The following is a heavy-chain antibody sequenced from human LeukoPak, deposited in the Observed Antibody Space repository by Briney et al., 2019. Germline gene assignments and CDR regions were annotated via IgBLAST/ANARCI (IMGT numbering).Heavy chain of an antibody. V-gene: IGHV1-24*01. CDR2: FDPEDGET. CDR3: ATSPLGYSGYVLAAFDI. Sequence: GASVKVSCKVSGYTLTELSMHWVRQAPGKGLEWMGGFDPEDGETIYAQKFQGRVTMTGDESTSTAYMELSSLRSEDTAVYYCATSPLGYSGYVLAAFDIWGQGTMVTVSS. D-gene: IGHD5-12*01. CDR1: GYTLTELS. J-gene: IGHJ3*02.